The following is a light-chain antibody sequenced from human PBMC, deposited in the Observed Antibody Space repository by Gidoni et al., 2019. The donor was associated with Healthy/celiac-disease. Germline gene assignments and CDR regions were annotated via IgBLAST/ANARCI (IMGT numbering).Light chain of an antibody. J-gene: IGKJ1*01. Sequence: DIVMTQSPATLSVSPGERATLSCRASQSVSSNLAWYQQKPGQAPRLLIYGASTRATGSPARFSGSGSGTEFTLTISSLQSEDFAVYYCQQYNNGPLTFGQXTKVEIK. CDR1: QSVSSN. CDR2: GAS. V-gene: IGKV3-15*01. CDR3: QQYNNGPLT.